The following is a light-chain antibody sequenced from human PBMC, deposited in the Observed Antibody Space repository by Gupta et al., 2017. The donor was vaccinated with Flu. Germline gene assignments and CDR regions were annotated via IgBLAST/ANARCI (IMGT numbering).Light chain of an antibody. J-gene: IGLJ3*02. CDR3: SSYTSTTTLEV. CDR1: SRDIGGYHY. Sequence: ITISCTGTSRDIGGYHYVSWYQQHPGKAPKLIIYEVSYRPSGGSSRFSGSKSGNTASLTISGLQAEDEADYYCSSYTSTTTLEVFGGGTTVTVL. CDR2: EVS. V-gene: IGLV2-14*01.